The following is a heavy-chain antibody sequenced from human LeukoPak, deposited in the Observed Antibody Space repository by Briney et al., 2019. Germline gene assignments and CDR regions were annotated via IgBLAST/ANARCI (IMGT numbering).Heavy chain of an antibody. V-gene: IGHV1-58*01. CDR3: ARRYCSSTSCHYFDY. D-gene: IGHD2-2*01. J-gene: IGHJ4*02. CDR2: IVVGSGNT. CDR1: GFTFTSSA. Sequence: GASVKVSCKASGFTFTSSAVQWVRQARGQRLEWIGWIVVGSGNTNYAQKFQERVTITRDMSTSTAYMELSSLRSEDTAVYYCARRYCSSTSCHYFDYWGQGTLVTVSS.